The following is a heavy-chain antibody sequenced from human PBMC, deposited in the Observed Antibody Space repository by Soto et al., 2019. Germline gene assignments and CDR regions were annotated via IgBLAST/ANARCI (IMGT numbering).Heavy chain of an antibody. J-gene: IGHJ4*02. V-gene: IGHV3-74*01. CDR3: ARARGSNLHFDY. CDR2: INTDGSST. CDR1: GLTFSSYW. Sequence: EVQLVESGGGLVQPGGSLRLSCAASGLTFSSYWMHWVRQAPGKGLVWVSRINTDGSSTTYADSVKGRFTISRDNTQNTLYLHMNRLRVADTAVYYCARARGSNLHFDYWGQGTLVTVSS. D-gene: IGHD1-26*01.